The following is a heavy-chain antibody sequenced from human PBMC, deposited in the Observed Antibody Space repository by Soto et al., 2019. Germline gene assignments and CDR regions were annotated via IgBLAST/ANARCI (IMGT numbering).Heavy chain of an antibody. CDR2: INYSGST. J-gene: IGHJ4*02. Sequence: SETLSLTCTVSGGSISSGGYYWSWIRQHPGKGLEWIGYINYSGSTYYNPSLKSRVTISEDTSKNQFSLKLSSVTAADTAVYYCARSVVLMVYANYYFDYWGQGTLVTVSS. CDR1: GGSISSGGYY. CDR3: ARSVVLMVYANYYFDY. V-gene: IGHV4-31*03. D-gene: IGHD2-8*01.